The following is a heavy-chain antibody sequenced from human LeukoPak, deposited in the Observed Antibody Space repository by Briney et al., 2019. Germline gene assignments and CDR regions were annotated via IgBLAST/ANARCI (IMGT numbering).Heavy chain of an antibody. V-gene: IGHV3-23*01. Sequence: PGRSLRLSCTASGFTFGDYAMSWVRQAPGKGLEWVSAISGSGGSTYYADSVKGRFTISRDSSKNTLYLQMNSLRAEDTAVYYCAKDLGFAYYDFWSGLYWGQGTLVTVSS. CDR2: ISGSGGST. D-gene: IGHD3-3*01. J-gene: IGHJ4*02. CDR1: GFTFGDYA. CDR3: AKDLGFAYYDFWSGLY.